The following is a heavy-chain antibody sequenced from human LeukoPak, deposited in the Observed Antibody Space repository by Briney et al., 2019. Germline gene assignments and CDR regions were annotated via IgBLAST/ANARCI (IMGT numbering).Heavy chain of an antibody. CDR2: ISGSAGST. V-gene: IGHV3-23*01. Sequence: GGSLRLSCAASGFTFSGYAMNWVRQAPGKGLEWVSSISGSAGSTYYADSVKGRFTISRDNSKNTLYLQMNSLRAEDTAVYYCAKDRGVYGDYGYYFDYWGQGTLVTVSS. CDR1: GFTFSGYA. D-gene: IGHD4-17*01. CDR3: AKDRGVYGDYGYYFDY. J-gene: IGHJ4*02.